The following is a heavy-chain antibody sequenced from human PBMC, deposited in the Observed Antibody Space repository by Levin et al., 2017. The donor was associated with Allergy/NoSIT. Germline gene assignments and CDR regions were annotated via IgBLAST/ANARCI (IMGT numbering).Heavy chain of an antibody. CDR2: ISAYNGNT. J-gene: IGHJ3*02. Sequence: GASVKVSCKASGYTFTSYGISWVRQAPGQGLEWMGWISAYNGNTNYAQKLQGRVTMTTDTSTSTAYMELRSLRSDDTAVYYCARHAWYYDSSNDAFDIWGQGTMVTVSS. CDR3: ARHAWYYDSSNDAFDI. V-gene: IGHV1-18*01. CDR1: GYTFTSYG. D-gene: IGHD3-22*01.